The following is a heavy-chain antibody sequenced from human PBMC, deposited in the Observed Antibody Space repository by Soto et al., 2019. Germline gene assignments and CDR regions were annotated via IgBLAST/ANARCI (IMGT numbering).Heavy chain of an antibody. CDR2: INHSGST. J-gene: IGHJ1*01. V-gene: IGHV4-34*01. Sequence: SETLSLTCAVYGGSFSGYYWSWIRQPPGKGLEWIGEINHSGSTNYNPSHKSRVTISVDTSKNQFSLKLSTVTAADTAVYYCARATWGLRYSSGFLHWGQGTLVTVS. CDR3: ARATWGLRYSSGFLH. D-gene: IGHD6-19*01. CDR1: GGSFSGYY.